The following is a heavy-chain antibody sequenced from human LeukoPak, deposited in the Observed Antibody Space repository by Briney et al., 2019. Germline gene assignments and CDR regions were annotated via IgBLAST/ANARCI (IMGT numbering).Heavy chain of an antibody. CDR1: GFTFDDYA. CDR3: AKSGGPSAGRPYYFDY. CDR2: ISWNSGSI. Sequence: PGGSLRLSCAASGFTFDDYAMHWVQQAPGKGLEWVSGISWNSGSIGYADSVKGRFTISRDNAKNSLYLQMNSLRAEDTALYYCAKSGGPSAGRPYYFDYWGQGTLVTVSS. J-gene: IGHJ4*02. D-gene: IGHD6-13*01. V-gene: IGHV3-9*01.